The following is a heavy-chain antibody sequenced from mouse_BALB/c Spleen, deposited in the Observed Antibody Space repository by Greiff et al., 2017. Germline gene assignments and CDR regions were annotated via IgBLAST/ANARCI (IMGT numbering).Heavy chain of an antibody. D-gene: IGHD2-1*01. CDR2: INPYNGDT. J-gene: IGHJ4*01. CDR1: GYSFTGYF. V-gene: IGHV1-37*01. Sequence: VHVKQSGPELVKPGASVKISCKASGYSFTGYFMNWVKQSHGKSLEWIGRINPYNGDTFYNQKFKGKATLTVDKSSSTAHMELLSLTSEDSAVYYCGRGGNYVPDYYAMDYWGQGTSVTVSS. CDR3: GRGGNYVPDYYAMDY.